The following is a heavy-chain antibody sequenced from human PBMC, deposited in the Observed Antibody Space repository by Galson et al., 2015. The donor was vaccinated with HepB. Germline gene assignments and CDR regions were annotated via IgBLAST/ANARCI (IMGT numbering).Heavy chain of an antibody. V-gene: IGHV3-30-3*01. Sequence: SLRLSCAASGFTFSSYSIHWVRQAPGKGLESVGVISHDGNNKYYAGSVKDRFTISRDNSKNTLYLHMNSLRAEDTAVYYCARDGGHGYNMIDCWGQGTLITVSS. J-gene: IGHJ4*02. CDR2: ISHDGNNK. D-gene: IGHD5-24*01. CDR1: GFTFSSYS. CDR3: ARDGGHGYNMIDC.